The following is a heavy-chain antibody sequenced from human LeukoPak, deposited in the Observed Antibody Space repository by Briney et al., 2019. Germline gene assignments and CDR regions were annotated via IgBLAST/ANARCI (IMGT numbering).Heavy chain of an antibody. CDR2: ISSSSSYI. CDR3: ARDRYLSAA. CDR1: GFTFSSCS. Sequence: GGSLRLSCVASGFTFSSCSMNWVRQAPGKGLEWVSSISSSSSYIYYVDSVKGRFTISRDNAKNSLYLQMNSLKVEDTAVYYCARDRYLSAAWGQGTLVTVSS. V-gene: IGHV3-21*01. J-gene: IGHJ4*02. D-gene: IGHD3-9*01.